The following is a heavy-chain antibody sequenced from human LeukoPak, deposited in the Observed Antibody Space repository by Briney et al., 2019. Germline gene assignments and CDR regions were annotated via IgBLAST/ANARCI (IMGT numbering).Heavy chain of an antibody. CDR1: GGSISSYY. CDR3: ARPSLDYGGIDAFDF. CDR2: IYYSGST. J-gene: IGHJ3*01. Sequence: SETLSLTCTVSGGSISSYYWSWIRQPPGKGLEWIGFIYYSGSTNYNPSLKSRVTISVDTSKNQFSLKLSSVSAADTAVYYCARPSLDYGGIDAFDFWGQGTLVTVSS. D-gene: IGHD4-23*01. V-gene: IGHV4-59*08.